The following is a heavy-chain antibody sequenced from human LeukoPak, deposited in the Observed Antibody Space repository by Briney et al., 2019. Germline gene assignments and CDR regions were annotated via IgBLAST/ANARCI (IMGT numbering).Heavy chain of an antibody. V-gene: IGHV3-48*03. D-gene: IGHD4-23*01. Sequence: GGSLRLSCAASGFTFSSYERNGVRQAPGKGLEWVSYISSSGSTIYYADSVKGRFTISRDNAKNSLYLQMNSLRAEDTAVYYCLGWLPRMAVWGQGTTVTVSS. CDR1: GFTFSSYE. CDR2: ISSSGSTI. J-gene: IGHJ6*02. CDR3: LGWLPRMAV.